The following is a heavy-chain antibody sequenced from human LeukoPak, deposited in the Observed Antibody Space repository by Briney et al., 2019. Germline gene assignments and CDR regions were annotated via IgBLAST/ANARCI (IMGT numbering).Heavy chain of an antibody. CDR1: GGSISSYY. V-gene: IGHV4-59*01. D-gene: IGHD4-23*01. J-gene: IGHJ4*02. Sequence: SETLSLTCTVSGGSISSYYWSWIRQPPGKGLEWIGYIYYSGSTNYNPSLKSRVTISVDTSKNQFSLKLSSVTAAVTAVYYCARGDYGGNSLDYWGQGTLVTVSS. CDR3: ARGDYGGNSLDY. CDR2: IYYSGST.